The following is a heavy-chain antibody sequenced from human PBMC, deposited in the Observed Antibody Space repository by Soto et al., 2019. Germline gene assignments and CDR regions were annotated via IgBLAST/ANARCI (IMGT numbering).Heavy chain of an antibody. D-gene: IGHD6-13*01. CDR1: GFTFSSYA. Sequence: GGSLRLSCAASGFTFSSYAMNWVRQAPGKGLEWVSVISGSGDSTYYADSVKGRFTISRDNSKNTLYLQMNSLRAEDTAVYYCARRGPGTYFYYWGQGTLVNVS. V-gene: IGHV3-23*01. CDR2: ISGSGDST. CDR3: ARRGPGTYFYY. J-gene: IGHJ4*02.